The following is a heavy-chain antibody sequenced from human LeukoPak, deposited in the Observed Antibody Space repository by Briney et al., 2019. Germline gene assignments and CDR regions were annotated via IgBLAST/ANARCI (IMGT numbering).Heavy chain of an antibody. J-gene: IGHJ4*02. Sequence: PGGSLRLSCAASGFTFSSYGMSWVGQTPGKGLPWVASIKPDGSEKYYVDSVKGRFTISRDNAKNSLDLQMNSLRAEDAAIYYCARPANKCFDYWGQGALVTVSS. CDR1: GFTFSSYG. D-gene: IGHD2/OR15-2a*01. V-gene: IGHV3-7*05. CDR2: IKPDGSEK. CDR3: ARPANKCFDY.